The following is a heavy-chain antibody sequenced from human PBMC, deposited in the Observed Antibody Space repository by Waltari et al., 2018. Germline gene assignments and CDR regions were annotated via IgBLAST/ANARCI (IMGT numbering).Heavy chain of an antibody. J-gene: IGHJ6*02. CDR1: GFTFSSYA. CDR2: VSYAGSNK. CDR3: ARTRRTSGYGRLGLYYGMDV. D-gene: IGHD5-12*01. Sequence: QVQLVESGGGVVQPGRSLRLSCAASGFTFSSYAMHWVRQAPGKGLEWVAVVSYAGSNKYYADSVKGRFTISRDNSKNTLYLQMNSLRAEDTALYYCARTRRTSGYGRLGLYYGMDVWGQGTTVTVSS. V-gene: IGHV3-30-3*01.